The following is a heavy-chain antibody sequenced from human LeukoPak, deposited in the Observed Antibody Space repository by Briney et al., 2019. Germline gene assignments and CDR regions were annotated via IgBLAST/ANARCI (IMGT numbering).Heavy chain of an antibody. V-gene: IGHV4-30-2*01. J-gene: IGHJ6*04. Sequence: SQTLSLTCAVSGGSISSGGYSWSWIRQPPGKGLEWIGYIYHSGSTYYNPSLKSRVTISVDRSKNQFSLKLSSVTAADTAVHHCGAARKTYYYYGMDVWGKGTTVTVSS. CDR2: IYHSGST. CDR3: GAARKTYYYYGMDV. D-gene: IGHD6-25*01. CDR1: GGSISSGGYS.